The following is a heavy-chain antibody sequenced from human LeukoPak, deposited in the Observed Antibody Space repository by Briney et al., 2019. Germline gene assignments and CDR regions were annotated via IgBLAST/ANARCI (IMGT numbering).Heavy chain of an antibody. Sequence: GSLRLSCAVSGFIVSSNYMTWVRQAPGKGLEWVSIIYSDGSTYYADSVRGRFTISRDISKNTLSLQMNNLRAEDTAVYYCARGGYRFGYAAYWGQGSLVTVSS. CDR1: GFIVSSNY. CDR2: IYSDGST. J-gene: IGHJ4*02. D-gene: IGHD5-18*01. CDR3: ARGGYRFGYAAY. V-gene: IGHV3-53*01.